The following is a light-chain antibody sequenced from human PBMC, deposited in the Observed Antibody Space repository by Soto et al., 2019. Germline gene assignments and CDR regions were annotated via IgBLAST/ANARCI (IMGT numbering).Light chain of an antibody. Sequence: DIVLTQTPLSLSVTPGQPASISCKSSQTLRHSDGRTYVYWYVQRPGQSPQLLIYEVSNRFSGVPDRFGGYGAGTDFTLEISRVEAEDVGVYYCMQTIRLPLTFGGGTEVDIK. V-gene: IGKV2D-29*02. J-gene: IGKJ4*02. CDR2: EVS. CDR1: QTLRHSDGRTY. CDR3: MQTIRLPLT.